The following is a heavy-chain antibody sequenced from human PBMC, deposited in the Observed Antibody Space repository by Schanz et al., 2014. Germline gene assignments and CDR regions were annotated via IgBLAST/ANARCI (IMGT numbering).Heavy chain of an antibody. Sequence: VQLVESGGGLVQPGGSLRLSCAASGFTVSNHYMSWVRQAPGKGLEWVSGISWNGAGIGYADSVKGRFTISRDNAKNSLYLQMNSVTAEDTALYYCAKDIRIRLFFQFDSWGQGTLVTVSS. V-gene: IGHV3-9*01. CDR2: ISWNGAGI. CDR3: AKDIRIRLFFQFDS. D-gene: IGHD3-3*01. CDR1: GFTVSNHY. J-gene: IGHJ4*02.